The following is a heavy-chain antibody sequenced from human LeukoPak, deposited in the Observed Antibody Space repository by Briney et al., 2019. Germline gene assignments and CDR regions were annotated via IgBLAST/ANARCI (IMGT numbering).Heavy chain of an antibody. Sequence: GGSLRLPCAASGFTFTNAWMTWVRQAPGKGLEWVGRIKSKIDGGSTDYAAPVKGRFTISRDDSKNTLYLQMNSLETEDTAVYYCAGPGEFSSSSVIDYWGQGTLVTVSS. CDR1: GFTFTNAW. CDR3: AGPGEFSSSSVIDY. D-gene: IGHD6-6*01. CDR2: IKSKIDGGST. V-gene: IGHV3-15*01. J-gene: IGHJ4*02.